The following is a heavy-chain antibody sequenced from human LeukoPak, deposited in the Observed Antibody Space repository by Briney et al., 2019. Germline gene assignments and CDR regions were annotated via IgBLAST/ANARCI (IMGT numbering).Heavy chain of an antibody. V-gene: IGHV4-38-2*02. Sequence: SETLSLTCAVSGYSISSGYYWGWIRQPPGKGLEWIGSIYHSGSTYYNPSLKSRVTISVDTSKNQFSLKLSSVTAADTAVYYCARDQYSSSSRLFDYWGQGTLVTASS. CDR3: ARDQYSSSSRLFDY. CDR1: GYSISSGYY. CDR2: IYHSGST. J-gene: IGHJ4*02. D-gene: IGHD6-13*01.